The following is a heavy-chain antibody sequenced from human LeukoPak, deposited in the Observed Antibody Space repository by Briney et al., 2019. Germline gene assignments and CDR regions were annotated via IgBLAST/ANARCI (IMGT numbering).Heavy chain of an antibody. CDR3: ARDKWDNCYGMDV. V-gene: IGHV4-34*01. CDR2: INHSGST. CDR1: GGSFSGYY. J-gene: IGHJ6*02. Sequence: SETLSLTCAVYGGSFSGYYWSWIRQPPGKGLEWIGEINHSGSTNYNPSLKSRVTISVDTSKNQFSLKLSSATAADTAVYYCARDKWDNCYGMDVWGQGTTVTVSS. D-gene: IGHD1-26*01.